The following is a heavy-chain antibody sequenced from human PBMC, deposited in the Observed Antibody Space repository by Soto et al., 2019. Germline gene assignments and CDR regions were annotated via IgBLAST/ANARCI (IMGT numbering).Heavy chain of an antibody. D-gene: IGHD2-15*01. CDR1: GGSISSGGYY. Sequence: SETLSLTCTVSGGSISSGGYYWSWIRQHPGKGLEWIGYIYYSGSTYYNPSLKSRVTISVDTSKNQFSLKLSSVTAADTAVYYCARAYCSGGSCYSGRNYFDYWGQGTLVTVSS. CDR2: IYYSGST. J-gene: IGHJ4*02. V-gene: IGHV4-31*03. CDR3: ARAYCSGGSCYSGRNYFDY.